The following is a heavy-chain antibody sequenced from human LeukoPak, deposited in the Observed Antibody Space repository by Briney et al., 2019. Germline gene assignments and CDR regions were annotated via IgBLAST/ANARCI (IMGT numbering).Heavy chain of an antibody. J-gene: IGHJ4*02. CDR2: MNPNSGNT. Sequence: ASVKVSCKASGYTFTSYDINWVRQATGQGLEWMGWMNPNSGNTGYAQKFQGRVTMTRNTSISTAYMELSSLRSEDMAVYYCARERSYCSSTSCYILGLDYWGQGTLVTVSS. CDR3: ARERSYCSSTSCYILGLDY. D-gene: IGHD2-2*02. V-gene: IGHV1-8*01. CDR1: GYTFTSYD.